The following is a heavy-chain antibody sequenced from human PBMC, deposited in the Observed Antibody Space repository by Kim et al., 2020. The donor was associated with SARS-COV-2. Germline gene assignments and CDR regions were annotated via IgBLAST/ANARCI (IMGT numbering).Heavy chain of an antibody. V-gene: IGHV4-34*01. CDR3: ARVGWNYYDSSGYQLDY. J-gene: IGHJ4*02. Sequence: LKRRVTIAVDTSKNQFSTKLSSVTAADTAVYYCARVGWNYYDSSGYQLDYWGQGTLVTVSS. D-gene: IGHD3-22*01.